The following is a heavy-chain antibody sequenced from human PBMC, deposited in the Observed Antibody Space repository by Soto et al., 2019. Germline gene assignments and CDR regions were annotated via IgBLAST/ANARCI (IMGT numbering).Heavy chain of an antibody. D-gene: IGHD3-3*01. J-gene: IGHJ4*02. CDR1: GDTFNRYA. Sequence: ASVKVSCKASGDTFNRYAISWVRQAPGQGLEWMGGIIPIFGTANYAPQFQDRVAISADESTTTAYMELTSLKSEDTAVYFCARGARFLEWLSFDHWGQGTLVTVSS. CDR2: IIPIFGTA. V-gene: IGHV1-69*13. CDR3: ARGARFLEWLSFDH.